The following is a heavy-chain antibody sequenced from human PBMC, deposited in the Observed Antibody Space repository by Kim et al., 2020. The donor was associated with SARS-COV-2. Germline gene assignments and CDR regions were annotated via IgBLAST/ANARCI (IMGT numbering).Heavy chain of an antibody. CDR1: GFTFSSYE. V-gene: IGHV3-48*03. Sequence: GGSLRLSCAASGFTFSSYEMNWVRQAPGKGLEWVSYISSSGSTIYYADSVKGRFTISRDNAKNSLYLQMNSLRAEDTAVYYCARLGWVYCTNGVCYTEENNSFDYWGQGTLVTVSS. D-gene: IGHD2-8*01. J-gene: IGHJ4*02. CDR3: ARLGWVYCTNGVCYTEENNSFDY. CDR2: ISSSGSTI.